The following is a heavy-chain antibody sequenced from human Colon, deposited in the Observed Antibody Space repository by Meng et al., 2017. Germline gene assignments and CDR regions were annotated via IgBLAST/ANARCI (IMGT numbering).Heavy chain of an antibody. V-gene: IGHV1-8*02. CDR1: GYTFSNYE. Sequence: QGQLVQSRAEVKKPGASVRVSCETSGYTFSNYEVNWVRQASGHGLEWMGWMNPDSGKTGYAHQFQGRVTLTRDTSTGTAYMELTSLTPDDTAVYYCARGGAPPYYFDYWGQGTLVTVSS. CDR3: ARGGAPPYYFDY. D-gene: IGHD1-26*01. J-gene: IGHJ4*02. CDR2: MNPDSGKT.